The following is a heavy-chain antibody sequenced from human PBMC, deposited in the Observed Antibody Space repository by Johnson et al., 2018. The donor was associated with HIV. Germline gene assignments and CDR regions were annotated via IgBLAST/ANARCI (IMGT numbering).Heavy chain of an antibody. CDR3: ARVRPYNWNDVHAFDI. D-gene: IGHD1-20*01. J-gene: IGHJ3*02. CDR1: GYSVTGYN. Sequence: VQLVESGGGLVQPGGSLRLSCAVSGYSVTGYNMNWVRQAPVKGLEWVSVIYTGSDSTSYTDSVKDRFTISRDSSKNAVYLQMRSLRAEDTALYYCARVRPYNWNDVHAFDIWGQGTMATVSS. CDR2: IYTGSDST. V-gene: IGHV3-66*01.